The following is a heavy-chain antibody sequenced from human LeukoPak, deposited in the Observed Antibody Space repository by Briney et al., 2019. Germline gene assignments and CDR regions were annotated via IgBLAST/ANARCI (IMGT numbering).Heavy chain of an antibody. CDR2: IGWNGGSI. V-gene: IGHV3-9*01. CDR1: GFTFTAYA. J-gene: IGHJ4*02. D-gene: IGHD3-10*01. CDR3: VGPNSQFDC. Sequence: GRSLRLSCAASGFTFTAYAMHWVRQVPGKGLEWVSGIGWNGGSIGYADSVRGRFTISRDNAKNSLYLQMNNLRAEDTAVYYCVGPNSQFDCWGQGTLVTVSS.